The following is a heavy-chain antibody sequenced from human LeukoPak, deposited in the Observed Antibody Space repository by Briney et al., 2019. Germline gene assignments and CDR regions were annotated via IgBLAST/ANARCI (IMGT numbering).Heavy chain of an antibody. CDR2: INPNRGDT. CDR1: GYSFIGYY. D-gene: IGHD6-13*01. J-gene: IGHJ6*03. CDR3: ARVSISCASRGYYYYYMDV. Sequence: ASVKVSCKASGYSFIGYYMHWVRQAPGQGLEWMGWINPNRGDTTYAQKFQGRVTMTRDTSISTAYMELSRLRSDDTAVYYCARVSISCASRGYYYYYMDVWGKGTTVTVSS. V-gene: IGHV1-2*02.